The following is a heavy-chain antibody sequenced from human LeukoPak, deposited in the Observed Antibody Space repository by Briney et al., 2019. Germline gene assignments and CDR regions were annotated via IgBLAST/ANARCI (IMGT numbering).Heavy chain of an antibody. V-gene: IGHV3-7*01. Sequence: GGSLRLSCAASGSTFSSYWMSWVRQAPGKGLEWVANIKQDGSEKYYVDSVKGRFTISRDNAKNSLYLQMNSLRAEDTAVYYCARDRAAAAGTPPDYYYYYMDVWGKGTTVTVS. CDR2: IKQDGSEK. CDR3: ARDRAAAAGTPPDYYYYYMDV. D-gene: IGHD6-13*01. J-gene: IGHJ6*03. CDR1: GSTFSSYW.